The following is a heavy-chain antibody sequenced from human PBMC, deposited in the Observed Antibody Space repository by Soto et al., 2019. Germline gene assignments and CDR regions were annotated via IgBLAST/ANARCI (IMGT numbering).Heavy chain of an antibody. Sequence: QVQLVESVGGVVQPGRSLRLSCAASGFTFSSYAMVWVRQAPGKGLEWLALLSSDGSNKYYAASVKDRFTISRDNSKNTLYLQMNSLRAEDTAMYYCARVRRTQLGRGPFFDNWGQGTLVTVSS. D-gene: IGHD1-1*01. CDR1: GFTFSSYA. CDR3: ARVRRTQLGRGPFFDN. J-gene: IGHJ4*02. CDR2: LSSDGSNK. V-gene: IGHV3-30*04.